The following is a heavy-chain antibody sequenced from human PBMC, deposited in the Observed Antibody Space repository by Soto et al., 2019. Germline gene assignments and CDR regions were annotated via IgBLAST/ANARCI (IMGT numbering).Heavy chain of an antibody. J-gene: IGHJ4*02. CDR1: GFTFSSYA. D-gene: IGHD3-10*01. CDR2: ISGGGETT. Sequence: EVQLLESGGGLVQPGGSLRLSCAASGFTFSSYAMWWVRQAPGKGLECVSAISGGGETTYYADSVKGRFTISRDNSKNTLSLQMNSLRAEETAVYYCAFNSGSGSDYFDYWGQGTLVTVSS. V-gene: IGHV3-23*01. CDR3: AFNSGSGSDYFDY.